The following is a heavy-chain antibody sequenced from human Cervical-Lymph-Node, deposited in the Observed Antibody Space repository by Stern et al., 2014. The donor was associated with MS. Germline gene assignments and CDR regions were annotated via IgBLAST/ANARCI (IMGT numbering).Heavy chain of an antibody. D-gene: IGHD1-26*01. J-gene: IGHJ4*02. CDR3: ARDAMYSGSYPDY. CDR2: IWYDGSNK. V-gene: IGHV3-33*01. CDR1: GFTFSSYG. Sequence: QVHLVESGGGVVQPGRSLRLSCAGSGFTFSSYGMHWVRQAPGQGLEWVALIWYDGSNKYYSDSVKGRFTISRDNSKNTLYLQMNSLRAEDTAVYYCARDAMYSGSYPDYWGRGTLVTVSS.